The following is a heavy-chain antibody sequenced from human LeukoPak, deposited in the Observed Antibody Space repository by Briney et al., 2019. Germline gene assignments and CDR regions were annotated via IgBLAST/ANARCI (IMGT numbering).Heavy chain of an antibody. CDR2: IYYSGTT. V-gene: IGHV4-39*07. CDR3: ARVGTLAMIVVLISDAFDI. Sequence: SETLSLTCTVSGGSISSRRYYWNWIRQPPGKGLEWIGTIYYSGTTYYNPSLKSRVTISGDTSKNQFSLELSSVTAADTAVYYCARVGTLAMIVVLISDAFDIWGQGTMVTVSS. CDR1: GGSISSRRYY. D-gene: IGHD3-22*01. J-gene: IGHJ3*02.